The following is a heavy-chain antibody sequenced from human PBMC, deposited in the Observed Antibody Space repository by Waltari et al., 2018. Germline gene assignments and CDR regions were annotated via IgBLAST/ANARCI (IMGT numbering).Heavy chain of an antibody. D-gene: IGHD3-16*02. Sequence: QVQLVQSGSELKKPGASVKVSCKASGYTFTSYAMNWVRQAPGQGLEWMGWINTNTGNPTYAQGFTGRFVFSLDTSVSTAYLQFSSLKAEDTAVYYCARDLRNVWGSYRYPFDYWGQGTLVTVSS. V-gene: IGHV7-4-1*02. J-gene: IGHJ4*02. CDR1: GYTFTSYA. CDR2: INTNTGNP. CDR3: ARDLRNVWGSYRYPFDY.